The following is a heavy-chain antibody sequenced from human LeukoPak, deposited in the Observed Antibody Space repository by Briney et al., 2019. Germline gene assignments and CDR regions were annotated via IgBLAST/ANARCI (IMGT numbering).Heavy chain of an antibody. CDR2: ISAYNGNT. CDR1: GYTFTSYG. V-gene: IGHV1-18*01. Sequence: GASVKVSCKASGYTFTSYGISWVRQAPGRGLEWMGWISAYNGNTNYAQKLQGRVTMTTDTSTSTAYMELRSLRSDDTAVYYCARVLYSYSSGHGYFDLWGRGTLVTVSS. D-gene: IGHD6-19*01. J-gene: IGHJ2*01. CDR3: ARVLYSYSSGHGYFDL.